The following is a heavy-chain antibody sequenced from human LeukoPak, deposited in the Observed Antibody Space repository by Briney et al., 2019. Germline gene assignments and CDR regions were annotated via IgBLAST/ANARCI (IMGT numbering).Heavy chain of an antibody. CDR1: GFTFNGYV. Sequence: GGSLRLSCAASGFTFNGYVMSWVRQAPGKGLEWVSAISGSGGSTYYADSVRGRFTISRDNSMNTLHLQMNSLRAEDTAVYYCASVPFVVIIGEYFQHWGQGTLVTVSS. CDR2: ISGSGGST. CDR3: ASVPFVVIIGEYFQH. J-gene: IGHJ1*01. V-gene: IGHV3-23*01. D-gene: IGHD3-22*01.